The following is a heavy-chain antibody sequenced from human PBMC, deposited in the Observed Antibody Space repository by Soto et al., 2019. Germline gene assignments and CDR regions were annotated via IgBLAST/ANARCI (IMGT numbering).Heavy chain of an antibody. CDR3: ARDDSSGYYYYGMDV. CDR2: IKSDAITT. D-gene: IGHD3-22*01. V-gene: IGHV3-74*01. Sequence: GGSLRLSCEASGFTFTDYSLHWVRQPPGKGLVWVSRIKSDAITTNYADSVKGRFTISRDDAKNTLYLQMNSLRAEDTAVYYCARDDSSGYYYYGMDVWGQGTTVTVSS. J-gene: IGHJ6*02. CDR1: GFTFTDYS.